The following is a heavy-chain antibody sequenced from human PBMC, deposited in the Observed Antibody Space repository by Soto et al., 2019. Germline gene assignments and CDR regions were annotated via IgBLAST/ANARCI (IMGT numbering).Heavy chain of an antibody. J-gene: IGHJ4*02. D-gene: IGHD4-17*01. CDR1: GFPFGGEW. Sequence: EVLLVESGGGIVQPGGSLRLSCTTSGFPFGGEWMHWVRQVPGKGLEWVSRMNKDGSLIAYADSVRGRLTISRDNAKSTLDLQMNSLRPEDTALYFCVRPYGDPPGWGQGTLVTVSS. CDR2: MNKDGSLI. V-gene: IGHV3-74*01. CDR3: VRPYGDPPG.